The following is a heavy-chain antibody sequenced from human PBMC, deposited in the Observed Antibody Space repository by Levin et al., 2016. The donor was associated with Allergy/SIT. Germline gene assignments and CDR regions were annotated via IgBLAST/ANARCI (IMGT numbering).Heavy chain of an antibody. CDR1: GGSISSSSYY. CDR2: IYYSGST. D-gene: IGHD1-26*01. J-gene: IGHJ2*01. CDR3: ARQISWELRLGYFDL. V-gene: IGHV4-39*01. Sequence: SETLSLTCTVSGGSISSSSYYWGWIRQPPGKGLEWIGSIYYSGSTYYNPSLKSRVTISVDTSKNQFSLKLSSVTAADTAVYYCARQISWELRLGYFDLWGRGTLVTVSS.